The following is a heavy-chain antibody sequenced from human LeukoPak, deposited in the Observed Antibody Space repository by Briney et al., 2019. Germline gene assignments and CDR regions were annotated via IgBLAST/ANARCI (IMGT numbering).Heavy chain of an antibody. J-gene: IGHJ4*02. D-gene: IGHD3-22*01. V-gene: IGHV3-11*01. Sequence: PGGSLRLSCAASGFSFSDHYMSWVRQAPGKGLEWVSYISSSGSAMYYADSVKGRFTISRDNARNSLYLQMNSLRADDTAVYYCARDRRQSYYDSSGFDNWGQGTLVTVSS. CDR2: ISSSGSAM. CDR1: GFSFSDHY. CDR3: ARDRRQSYYDSSGFDN.